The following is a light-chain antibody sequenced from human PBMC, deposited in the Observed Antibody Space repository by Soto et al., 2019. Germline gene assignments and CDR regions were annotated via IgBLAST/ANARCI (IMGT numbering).Light chain of an antibody. V-gene: IGLV2-14*03. CDR1: SSDVGGYNF. J-gene: IGLJ1*01. CDR3: SSYTTSTTVV. Sequence: SGLAEPASVFGSPGQSITFSCTGTSSDVGGYNFVSWYQQHPGKAPKLMIYEVSSRPSGVSNRFSGSKSGNTASLTISGLQPEDEADYYCSSYTTSTTVVFGTGTKVTVL. CDR2: EVS.